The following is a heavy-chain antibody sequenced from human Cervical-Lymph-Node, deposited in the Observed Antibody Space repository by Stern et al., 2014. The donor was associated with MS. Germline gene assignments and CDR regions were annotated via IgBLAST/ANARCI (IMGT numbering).Heavy chain of an antibody. CDR3: ARLHDLSPRGMDV. CDR2: IIPMFGTT. Sequence: QVQLVQSGAEVKKPGSSVKVSCKASGGTFNNYAISWVREAPGQGLEWMGGIIPMFGTTRYAQKSQGRVTITADESTSTAYMELTSLRSEDTAVYYCARLHDLSPRGMDVWGQGTTVTVSS. D-gene: IGHD3-3*01. J-gene: IGHJ6*02. CDR1: GGTFNNYA. V-gene: IGHV1-69*01.